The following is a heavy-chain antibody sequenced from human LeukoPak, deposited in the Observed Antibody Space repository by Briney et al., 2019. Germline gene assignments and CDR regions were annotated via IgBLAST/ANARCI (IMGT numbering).Heavy chain of an antibody. CDR2: TYYRSKWYN. CDR1: GDSVSSNSAA. J-gene: IGHJ4*02. V-gene: IGHV6-1*01. CDR3: AGQGALGHIDS. Sequence: SQTLSLTCAISGDSVSSNSAAWHWIRQSPSRGLEWLGRTYYRSKWYNEYAVSVKSRITINPDTSKNQFSLQLNSMIPEDTAVYYCAGQGALGHIDSWGQGTLVTVSS.